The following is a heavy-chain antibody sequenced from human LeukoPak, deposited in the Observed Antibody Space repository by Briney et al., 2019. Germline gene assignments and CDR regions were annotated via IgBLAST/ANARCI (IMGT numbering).Heavy chain of an antibody. D-gene: IGHD4-11*01. J-gene: IGHJ6*03. CDR1: GGSNCSSSYQ. CDR2: IYFGGNT. CDR3: ARLRLTTDTTYNYHNYMDV. Sequence: SETLSLTCTVSGGSNCSSSYQCRWLRQPPGRGLEWIGNIYFGGNTYYSPSLRYRVTVSVDTSRNQFSLQLTSVTAADTAVYYYARLRLTTDTTYNYHNYMDVWGKGTTVTVSS. V-gene: IGHV4-39*01.